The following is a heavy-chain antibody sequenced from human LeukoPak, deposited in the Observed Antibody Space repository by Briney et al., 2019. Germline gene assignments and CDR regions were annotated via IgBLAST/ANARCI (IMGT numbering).Heavy chain of an antibody. CDR1: GFTFSSYV. CDR3: AKGLRYFDWLLPFDI. Sequence: PGRALRLSWAASGFTFSSYVVHRVRQDPGKGLEGVADISYDGTNKYYAASVKGRFTISRDNSNSTLYLQMSSLRAEDTAVYYCAKGLRYFDWLLPFDIWGKGTMVTVSS. D-gene: IGHD3-9*01. J-gene: IGHJ3*02. V-gene: IGHV3-30*18. CDR2: ISYDGTNK.